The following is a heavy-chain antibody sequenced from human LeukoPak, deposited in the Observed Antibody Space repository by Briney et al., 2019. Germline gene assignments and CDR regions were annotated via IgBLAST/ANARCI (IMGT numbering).Heavy chain of an antibody. V-gene: IGHV3-74*01. CDR3: VSAASHRIAAGGDY. CDR1: GFTFSNYW. J-gene: IGHJ4*02. D-gene: IGHD6-13*01. Sequence: PGGSLRLSCAASGFTFSNYWMHWVRQAPGGGLVWVSRISGDGSSRNYADSVKGRFTISRDNAKNTVYLQMNSLRAEDTAVYYCVSAASHRIAAGGDYWGQGTLGTVSS. CDR2: ISGDGSSR.